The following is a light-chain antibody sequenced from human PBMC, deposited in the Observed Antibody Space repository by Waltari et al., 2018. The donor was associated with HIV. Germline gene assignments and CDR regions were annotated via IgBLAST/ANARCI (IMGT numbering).Light chain of an antibody. CDR1: QSVSNTY. Sequence: EIVLTQSPATLSLSPGERATLSCRASQSVSNTYLAWYQQKPGQAPRPLIYHASSRSTGIPDRFSGSGSGTDCTLTIGRLEPEDFAVYYCQHYGSSPPMYTFGQGTKLEIK. CDR2: HAS. CDR3: QHYGSSPPMYT. J-gene: IGKJ2*01. V-gene: IGKV3-20*01.